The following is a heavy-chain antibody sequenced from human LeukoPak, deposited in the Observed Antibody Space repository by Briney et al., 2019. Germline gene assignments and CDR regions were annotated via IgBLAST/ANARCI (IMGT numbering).Heavy chain of an antibody. CDR3: TTDSSMELLYY. V-gene: IGHV3-15*01. CDR1: GFTFSNAW. D-gene: IGHD1-26*01. Sequence: GGSLRLSCAASGFTFSNAWMSWVRQAPGKGLEWVGRIKGKTDGGTTDYAAPVKGRFTISRDGSKNTLYLQMNSLKTEDTAVYYCTTDSSMELLYYWGQGTLVTVSS. CDR2: IKGKTDGGTT. J-gene: IGHJ4*02.